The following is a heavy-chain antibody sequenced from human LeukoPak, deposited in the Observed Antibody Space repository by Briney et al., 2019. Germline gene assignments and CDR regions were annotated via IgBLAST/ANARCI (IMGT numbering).Heavy chain of an antibody. V-gene: IGHV1-46*01. CDR1: GYSFTTYY. CDR2: INPSGGST. CDR3: ARGAYCSSTSCPIYYYYGMDV. J-gene: IGHJ6*02. D-gene: IGHD2-2*01. Sequence: ASVKVSCKASGYSFTTYYMHWVRQAPGQGLEWMGIINPSGGSTSYAQKFQGRVTMTGDTSTSTVYMELSSLRSEDTAVYYCARGAYCSSTSCPIYYYYGMDVWGQGTTVTVSS.